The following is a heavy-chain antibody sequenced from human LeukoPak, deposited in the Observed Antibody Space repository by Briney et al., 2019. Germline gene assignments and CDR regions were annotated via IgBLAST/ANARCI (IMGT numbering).Heavy chain of an antibody. CDR1: GFIFSNYA. D-gene: IGHD3-10*01. V-gene: IGHV3-21*04. Sequence: KAGGSLRLSCAASGFIFSNYAMNWVRQAPGKGLEWVSSITSSSAYIYYADSVKGRFTISRDNAKNSLYLQMNSLRAEDTAVYYCGSTVREGEDQWGQGTLVIVSS. CDR3: GSTVREGEDQ. CDR2: ITSSSAYI. J-gene: IGHJ4*02.